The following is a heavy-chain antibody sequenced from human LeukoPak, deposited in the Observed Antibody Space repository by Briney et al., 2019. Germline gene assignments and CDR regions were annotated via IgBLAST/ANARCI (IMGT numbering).Heavy chain of an antibody. CDR3: ARGGSSWPFDY. CDR2: IYSGGST. J-gene: IGHJ4*02. V-gene: IGHV3-NL1*01. Sequence: GGSLRLSCAASGSTFSSCGMHWVRQAPGKGLEWVSVIYSGGSTYYADSVKGRFTISRDNSKNTLYLQMNSLRAEDTAVYYCARGGSSWPFDYWGQGTLVTVSS. CDR1: GSTFSSCG. D-gene: IGHD6-13*01.